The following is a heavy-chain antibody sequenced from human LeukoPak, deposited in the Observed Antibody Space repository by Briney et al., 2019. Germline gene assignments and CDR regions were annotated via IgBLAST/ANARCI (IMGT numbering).Heavy chain of an antibody. J-gene: IGHJ4*02. Sequence: GGSLRLSCAASGFTFSSYSMNWVRQAPGKGLEWVSSISSSSSYIYYADSVKGRFTISRDNAKNSLYLQMNSLRAEDTAVYYCARGPVAVATFDYWGQGTLVTVSS. V-gene: IGHV3-21*01. CDR1: GFTFSSYS. D-gene: IGHD6-19*01. CDR3: ARGPVAVATFDY. CDR2: ISSSSSYI.